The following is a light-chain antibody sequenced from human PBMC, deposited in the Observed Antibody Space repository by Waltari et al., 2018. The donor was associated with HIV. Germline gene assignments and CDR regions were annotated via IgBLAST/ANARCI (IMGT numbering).Light chain of an antibody. V-gene: IGKV3-15*01. CDR2: GAF. CDR3: QQYNNWPRT. CDR1: QSVSSN. Sequence: EIVMTQSPATLSVSPGERATLSCRASQSVSSNLAWYQQKPGQAPRLLIYGAFTRATGIPARFSGRGSGTEFTLTISSLQSEDFALYYCQQYNNWPRTFGQGTKVEIK. J-gene: IGKJ1*01.